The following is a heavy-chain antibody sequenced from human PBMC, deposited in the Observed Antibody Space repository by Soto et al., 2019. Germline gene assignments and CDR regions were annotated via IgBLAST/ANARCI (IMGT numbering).Heavy chain of an antibody. V-gene: IGHV4-39*01. J-gene: IGHJ4*02. Sequence: QLQLQESGPGLVKPSETLSLTYSVSDDSINSDKYYWGWIRQPPGKGLEWIGSIYYRGNAYYNPSLQTGVTISLDKSRSQFSLKLNSVTAAASAVYFCARLEGLATISYYFDFWGPGALVTVSS. CDR3: ARLEGLATISYYFDF. CDR2: IYYRGNA. CDR1: DDSINSDKYY. D-gene: IGHD3-9*01.